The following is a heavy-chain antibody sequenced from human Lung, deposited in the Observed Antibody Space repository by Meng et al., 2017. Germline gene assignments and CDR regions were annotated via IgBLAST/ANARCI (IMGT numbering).Heavy chain of an antibody. CDR2: INTDGSST. J-gene: IGHJ4*02. CDR1: GFTFSTYW. V-gene: IGHV3-74*01. D-gene: IGHD5-24*01. Sequence: EVQLVESGGGLVQPGGSLRLSCAASGFTFSTYWMHWARQAPGKGLVWVSHINTDGSSTNYADSVKGRFTISRDNAKNTLYLQMNSLRAEDTAVYYCGRSDGYIRDWGQGTLVPSPQ. CDR3: GRSDGYIRD.